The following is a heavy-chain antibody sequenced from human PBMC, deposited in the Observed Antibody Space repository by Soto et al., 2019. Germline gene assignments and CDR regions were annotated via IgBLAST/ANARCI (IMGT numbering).Heavy chain of an antibody. V-gene: IGHV5-51*01. CDR3: AISYIAAANWGGMDV. CDR1: GYSFAGYW. Sequence: PGESLKISCKVSGYSFAGYWIGWVRQMPGKGLEWMGIIYPGDSDTRYSPSFQGQVTISADKSISTAYLQWSSLKASDTAMYYCAISYIAAANWGGMDVWGQGTTVTVSS. J-gene: IGHJ6*02. CDR2: IYPGDSDT. D-gene: IGHD6-13*01.